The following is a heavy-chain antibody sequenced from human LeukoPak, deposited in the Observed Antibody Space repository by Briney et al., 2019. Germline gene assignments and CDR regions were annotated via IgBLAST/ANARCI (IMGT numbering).Heavy chain of an antibody. CDR1: GFTFSSYA. V-gene: IGHV3-23*01. CDR2: ISGSGGST. D-gene: IGHD2-21*01. CDR3: AKDRVKGPPPPYFDY. Sequence: GGSLRLSXAASGFTFSSYAMSWVRQAPGKGLEWVSAISGSGGSTYYADSVKGRFTISRDNSKNTLYLQMNSLRAEDTAVYYCAKDRVKGPPPPYFDYWGQGTLVTVSS. J-gene: IGHJ4*02.